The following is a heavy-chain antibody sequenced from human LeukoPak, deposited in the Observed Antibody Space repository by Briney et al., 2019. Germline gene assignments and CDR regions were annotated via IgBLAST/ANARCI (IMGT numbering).Heavy chain of an antibody. Sequence: GRTLRLSCAASGFTVSSNYKGWGRQAPGKGLEWVSLSYIGGITDYDDSPKARFPISRDSSKNTLYLQLNSLRAEDTAVYCCARGRVGGDGYPLYFDYWGQGTLVTVSS. J-gene: IGHJ4*02. V-gene: IGHV3-66*01. CDR2: SYIGGIT. D-gene: IGHD5-24*01. CDR1: GFTVSSNY. CDR3: ARGRVGGDGYPLYFDY.